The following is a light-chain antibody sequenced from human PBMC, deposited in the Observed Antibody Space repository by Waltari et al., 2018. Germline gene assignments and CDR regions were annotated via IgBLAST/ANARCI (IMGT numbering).Light chain of an antibody. V-gene: IGKV3-20*01. J-gene: IGKJ1*01. CDR2: GAS. CDR1: HSVSRA. Sequence: EIVLTQPPATLCSSPGETATLSGCASHSVSRALAWYQQKPGQAPRLLIYGASSRAAGIPGMFSGSGSGTDFSLTISRLEPEDFALYYCQEYVTLPATFGQGTKVEI. CDR3: QEYVTLPAT.